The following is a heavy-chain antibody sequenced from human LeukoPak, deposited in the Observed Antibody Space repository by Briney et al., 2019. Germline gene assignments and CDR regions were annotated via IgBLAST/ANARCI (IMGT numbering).Heavy chain of an antibody. CDR1: GFTLSDYY. V-gene: IGHV3-11*01. CDR3: AREALFGVVDYFDY. D-gene: IGHD3-3*01. J-gene: IGHJ4*02. Sequence: GGSLRLSCAASGFTLSDYYMVWVRQAPGRGLEWVSLSSSSGSINYYADSVKGRFTVSRDNAKNSVYLQMNGLRAEDTAVYYCAREALFGVVDYFDYWGQGTLVSVSS. CDR2: SSSSGSIN.